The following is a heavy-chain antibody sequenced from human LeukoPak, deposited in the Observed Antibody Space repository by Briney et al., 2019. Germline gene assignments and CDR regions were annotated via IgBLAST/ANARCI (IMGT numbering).Heavy chain of an antibody. CDR2: ISASGGST. CDR1: GFAFSSYA. CDR3: AKELAGGVVLVYFDY. D-gene: IGHD2-15*01. Sequence: PGGSLRLSCAASGFAFSSYAMSWVRQAPGKGLEWGSAISASGGSTYYADSVKGRFTISRDNSKNTLYLQMNSLRAEDTAVYYCAKELAGGVVLVYFDYWGQGTLVTVSS. V-gene: IGHV3-23*01. J-gene: IGHJ4*02.